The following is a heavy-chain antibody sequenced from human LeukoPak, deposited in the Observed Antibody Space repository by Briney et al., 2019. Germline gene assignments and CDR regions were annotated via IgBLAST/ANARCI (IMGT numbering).Heavy chain of an antibody. Sequence: GGSLRLSCAASGMNFERYAMHWVRQPPGKGLEWVGVISADGKADHADAVKGRFTVSRDNSKDSLSLQMSSLRDEDTALYYCATWAFYHDLDVWGQGTTVIVSS. D-gene: IGHD1-26*01. V-gene: IGHV3-43*02. CDR3: ATWAFYHDLDV. J-gene: IGHJ6*02. CDR1: GMNFERYA. CDR2: ISADGKA.